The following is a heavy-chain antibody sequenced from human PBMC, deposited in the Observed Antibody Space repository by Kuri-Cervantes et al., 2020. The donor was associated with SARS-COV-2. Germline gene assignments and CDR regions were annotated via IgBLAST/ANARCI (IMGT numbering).Heavy chain of an antibody. CDR2: ISSSSSTI. CDR1: GFTFSSYS. J-gene: IGHJ6*02. Sequence: GGSLRLSCAASGFTFSSYSMNWVRQAPGKGLEWVSYISSSSSTIYYADSVKDRFTISRDNAKNSLYLQMNSLRAEDTAVYYCARDPYCSSTSCYTGYYYYGMDVWGQGTTVTVSS. CDR3: ARDPYCSSTSCYTGYYYYGMDV. D-gene: IGHD2-2*02. V-gene: IGHV3-48*01.